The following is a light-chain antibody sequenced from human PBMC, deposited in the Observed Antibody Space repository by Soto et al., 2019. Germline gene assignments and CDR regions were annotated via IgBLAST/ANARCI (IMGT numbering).Light chain of an antibody. V-gene: IGLV2-14*01. J-gene: IGLJ1*01. CDR3: SSYTSSILYV. CDR2: DVS. Sequence: QSALTQPASVSGSPGQSITISCTGTSSDVGGYNYVSWYQQHPGKAPKLMIYDVSNRPSGVSNRFSGSKSGNTASLTISGLQAEDEADYYRSSYTSSILYVFGTGTNVTVL. CDR1: SSDVGGYNY.